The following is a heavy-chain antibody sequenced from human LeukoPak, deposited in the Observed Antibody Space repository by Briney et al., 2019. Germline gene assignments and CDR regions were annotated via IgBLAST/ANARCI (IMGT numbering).Heavy chain of an antibody. V-gene: IGHV1-69*04. CDR1: GGTFSSYA. CDR2: IIPILGIA. J-gene: IGHJ4*02. Sequence: GSSVKVSCKASGGTFSSYAISWVRQAPGQGLEWMGRIIPILGIANYAQKFQGRVTMTRDTSTSTVYMELSSQRSEDTAVYYCARDMSYWGQGTLVTVSS. D-gene: IGHD3-16*01. CDR3: ARDMSY.